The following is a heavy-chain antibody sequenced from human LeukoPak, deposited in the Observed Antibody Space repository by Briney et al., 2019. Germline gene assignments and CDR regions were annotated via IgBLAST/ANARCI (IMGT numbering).Heavy chain of an antibody. V-gene: IGHV4-59*12. J-gene: IGHJ6*03. CDR1: GGSISSYY. CDR2: IYYSGST. D-gene: IGHD3-3*01. CDR3: ARERFLEWLLYGYYMDV. Sequence: PSETLSLTCTVSGGSISSYYWSWIRQPPGKGLEWIGYIYYSGSTNYNPSLKSRVTISVDTSKNQFSLKLSSVTAADTAVYYCARERFLEWLLYGYYMDVWGKGTTVTVSS.